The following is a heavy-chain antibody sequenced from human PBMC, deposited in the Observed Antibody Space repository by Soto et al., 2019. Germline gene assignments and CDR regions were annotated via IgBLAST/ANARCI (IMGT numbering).Heavy chain of an antibody. CDR2: ITNTGLTT. CDR3: AKGFDYGDTKHIDQ. V-gene: IGHV3-23*01. CDR1: GFGFSTHS. J-gene: IGHJ4*02. Sequence: GSLIISCASSGFGFSTHSLTLVLQAPGKGLEWLSSITNTGLTTHYADSVKGRFTISRENSRNTLHLQMNNLRVDDTAIYYCAKGFDYGDTKHIDQWGQGTLVTVSS. D-gene: IGHD4-17*01.